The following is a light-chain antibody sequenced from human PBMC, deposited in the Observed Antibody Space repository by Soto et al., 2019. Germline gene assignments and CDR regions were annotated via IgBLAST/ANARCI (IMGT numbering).Light chain of an antibody. CDR1: QRVSNSF. CDR3: QQYGSSPPT. CDR2: GAS. V-gene: IGKV3-20*01. J-gene: IGKJ1*01. Sequence: EIVLTQSPGTLSLSPGETATLSCRASQRVSNSFLAWYQQKPGQAPRLLIFGASTRATGIPDRFSGRGSGTDFTLTISRLEPEDFAVYSCQQYGSSPPTFGQGTKVEIK.